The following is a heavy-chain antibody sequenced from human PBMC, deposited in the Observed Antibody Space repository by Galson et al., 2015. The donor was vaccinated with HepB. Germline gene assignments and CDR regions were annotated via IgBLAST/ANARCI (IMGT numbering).Heavy chain of an antibody. V-gene: IGHV1-18*01. CDR3: ARDSSSWFYYYYGMDV. CDR2: ISAYNGNT. CDR1: GYTFSSYG. J-gene: IGHJ6*02. D-gene: IGHD6-13*01. Sequence: SVKVSCKASGYTFSSYGISWMRQAPGQGLEWMGWISAYNGNTNYAQNLQGRVTMTTDTSTSTAYMELRSLTSDDTAVYYCARDSSSWFYYYYGMDVWGQGTTVTVSS.